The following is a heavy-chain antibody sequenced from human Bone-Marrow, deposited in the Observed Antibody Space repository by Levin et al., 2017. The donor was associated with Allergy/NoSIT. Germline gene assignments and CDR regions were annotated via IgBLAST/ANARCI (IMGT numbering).Heavy chain of an antibody. V-gene: IGHV1-2*06. CDR3: AGQGVGVTGTDH. J-gene: IGHJ5*02. CDR1: GYNFNGYY. D-gene: IGHD6-19*01. Sequence: GESLKISCKASGYNFNGYYIHWVRQAPGQGLEWMGRIYPKTGVTNYRQKFQGRVTMTRDTSINTVYMELSSLRSDDTAVFYCAGQGVGVTGTDHWGQGTLVTVSS. CDR2: IYPKTGVT.